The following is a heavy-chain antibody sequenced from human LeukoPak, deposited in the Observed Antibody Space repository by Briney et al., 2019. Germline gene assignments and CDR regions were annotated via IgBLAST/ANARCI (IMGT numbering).Heavy chain of an antibody. CDR1: GFTFSSYW. Sequence: GGSLRLSCAASGFTFSSYWVSWVRQAPGKGLEWVANIKQDGSEKYYVDSVKGRFTISRDNAKKSLHLQMNSLRAEDTAVYYCASVGYWGHGTLVTVSS. V-gene: IGHV3-7*01. CDR3: ASVGY. CDR2: IKQDGSEK. J-gene: IGHJ4*01.